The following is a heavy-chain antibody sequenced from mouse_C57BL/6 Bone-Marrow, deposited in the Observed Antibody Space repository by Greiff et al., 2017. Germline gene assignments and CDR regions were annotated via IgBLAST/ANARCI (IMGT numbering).Heavy chain of an antibody. Sequence: QVQLQQSGAELVKPGASVKLSCKASGYTFTSYWMHWVKQRPGQGLEWIGMIYPNSGSTNYNEKFKSKATLTVDKSSSTAYMQLSSLTSEDSAVYYCARRTHYFDYWGQGTTLTVSS. CDR2: IYPNSGST. V-gene: IGHV1-64*01. J-gene: IGHJ2*01. CDR3: ARRTHYFDY. CDR1: GYTFTSYW.